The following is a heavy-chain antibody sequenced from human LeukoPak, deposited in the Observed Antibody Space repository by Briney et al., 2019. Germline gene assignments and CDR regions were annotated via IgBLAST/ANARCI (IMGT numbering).Heavy chain of an antibody. CDR1: GYTFTSYD. J-gene: IGHJ6*02. D-gene: IGHD2-15*01. CDR2: MNPNSGNT. Sequence: ASVKLSCKASGYTFTSYDINWVRQATGQGPEWMGWMNPNSGNTGYAQKFQGRVTMTRNTSISTAYMELSSLRSEDTAVYYCARLVVVAGYYYYGMDVWGQGTTVTVSS. V-gene: IGHV1-8*01. CDR3: ARLVVVAGYYYYGMDV.